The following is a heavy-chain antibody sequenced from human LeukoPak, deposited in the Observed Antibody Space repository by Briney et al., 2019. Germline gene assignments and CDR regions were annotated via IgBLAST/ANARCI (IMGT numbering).Heavy chain of an antibody. CDR3: AREVHDYVWGSQHDALDI. CDR2: IYYSGNT. D-gene: IGHD3-16*01. Sequence: PSETLSLTCTVSGGSISSYYWSWIRQPPGKGQEWIGDIYYSGNTNYNPSLKSRVTISVVTSKNQFSLQLSSVTAADTAVYYCAREVHDYVWGSQHDALDIWGQGTMVTVSS. CDR1: GGSISSYY. J-gene: IGHJ3*02. V-gene: IGHV4-59*12.